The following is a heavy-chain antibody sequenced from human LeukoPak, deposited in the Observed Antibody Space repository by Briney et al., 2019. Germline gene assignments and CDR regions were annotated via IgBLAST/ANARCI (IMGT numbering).Heavy chain of an antibody. Sequence: GASVKVSCKASGYTFTGYYMHWVRHAPGQGLEWMGWINPNSGSNKYAQRFQGRVIMTRDPSTTTSYMEITSLTSDDTAVYYCASPSNYNGLSPYYFDSWGQGTLVTVSS. CDR2: INPNSGSN. CDR3: ASPSNYNGLSPYYFDS. CDR1: GYTFTGYY. V-gene: IGHV1-2*02. J-gene: IGHJ4*02. D-gene: IGHD2-8*01.